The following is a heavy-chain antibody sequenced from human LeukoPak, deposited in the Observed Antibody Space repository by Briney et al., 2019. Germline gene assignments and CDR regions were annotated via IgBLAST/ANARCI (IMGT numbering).Heavy chain of an antibody. V-gene: IGHV3-23*01. D-gene: IGHD3-10*01. CDR3: AKSSSGSYYNLIDY. CDR2: ISGSGGST. J-gene: IGHJ4*02. Sequence: GGSLRLSCAASGFTFSSYAMSWVRQAPGKGLEWVSAISGSGGSTYYADSVKGRFTIPRDNSKNTLYLQMNSLRAEDTAVYYCAKSSSGSYYNLIDYWGQGTLVTVSS. CDR1: GFTFSSYA.